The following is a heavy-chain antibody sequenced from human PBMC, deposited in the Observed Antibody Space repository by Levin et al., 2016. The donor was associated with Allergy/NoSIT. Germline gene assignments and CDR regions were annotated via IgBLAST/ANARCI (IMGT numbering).Heavy chain of an antibody. CDR3: ARDDSTNWYGTFDY. J-gene: IGHJ4*02. CDR2: SALTMVT. CDR1: GYTFTSYR. V-gene: IGHV1-18*01. D-gene: IGHD6-13*01. Sequence: ASVKVSCKASGYTFTSYRYHLGATGPWTRGLSGWDGSALTMVTQTMDRTSKGRVTMTTDTSTSTAYMELRSLRSDDTAVYYCARDDSTNWYGTFDYWGQGNPGHRLL.